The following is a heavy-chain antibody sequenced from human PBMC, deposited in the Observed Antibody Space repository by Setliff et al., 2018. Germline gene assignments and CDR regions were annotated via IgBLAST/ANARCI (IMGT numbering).Heavy chain of an antibody. J-gene: IGHJ6*03. CDR1: GGTFSSYG. CDR3: AREGVHTRSSTDYRYYMDV. V-gene: IGHV1-69*05. Sequence: SVKVSCKASGGTFSSYGISWVRQAPGQGLEWVGGTIPVFGTTDYAQKFQGRVTIMTDESTSTAYMELSSLTSEDTAVYYCAREGVHTRSSTDYRYYMDVWGRGTTVTVSS. CDR2: TIPVFGTT. D-gene: IGHD1-26*01.